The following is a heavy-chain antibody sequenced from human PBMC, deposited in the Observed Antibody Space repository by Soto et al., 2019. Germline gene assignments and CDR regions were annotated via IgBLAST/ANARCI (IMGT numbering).Heavy chain of an antibody. D-gene: IGHD6-19*01. CDR1: GGTLSDNA. V-gene: IGHV1-69*13. Sequence: ASVKVSCKASGGTLSDNAISWVRQAPGQGLEWMGGIIPISAATNYAQKFQGRVTITADESTSTAYMELSNLRSEDTAVYYCARDDPRGYRSGWYIWRAVDIWGQGTMVTVSS. J-gene: IGHJ3*02. CDR3: ARDDPRGYRSGWYIWRAVDI. CDR2: IIPISAAT.